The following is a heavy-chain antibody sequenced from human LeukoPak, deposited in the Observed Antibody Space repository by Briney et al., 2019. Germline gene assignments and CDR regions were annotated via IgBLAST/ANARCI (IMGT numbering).Heavy chain of an antibody. CDR3: ARKEGVIAAAGTLYYYYYYYMDV. D-gene: IGHD6-13*01. J-gene: IGHJ6*03. CDR1: GGSINSYY. V-gene: IGHV4-59*01. Sequence: SETLSLTCTVSGGSINSYYWTWIRQPPWKGLEWIGYIYYSGSASYNPSLKSRVTISVDTSKSQFTLKLSSVTAADTAVYYCARKEGVIAAAGTLYYYYYYYMDVWGKGTTVTVSS. CDR2: IYYSGSA.